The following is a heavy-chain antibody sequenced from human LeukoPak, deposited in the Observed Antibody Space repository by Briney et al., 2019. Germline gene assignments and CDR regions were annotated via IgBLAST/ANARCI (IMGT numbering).Heavy chain of an antibody. J-gene: IGHJ4*02. D-gene: IGHD3-10*01. V-gene: IGHV4-59*01. CDR3: ARDRRKYYYGSGSYYFDY. CDR1: GGSISSYY. CDR2: IYYSGST. Sequence: SETLSLTCTVSGGSISSYYRSWIRQPPGKGLEWIGYIYYSGSTNYNPSLKSRVTISVDTSKNQFSLKLSSVTAADTAVYYCARDRRKYYYGSGSYYFDYWGQGTLVTVSS.